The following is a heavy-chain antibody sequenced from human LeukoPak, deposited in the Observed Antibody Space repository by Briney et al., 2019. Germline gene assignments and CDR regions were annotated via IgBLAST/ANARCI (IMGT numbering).Heavy chain of an antibody. Sequence: GESLKISWKCSGYSFTNYWIGWVRQMPGKGLEWMGIIAPDGSDTRYSPSFQGQVTISADKSSSAAYLQWSSLKASDTAMYYCARLTSSWSFDYWGQGTLVTVSS. CDR3: ARLTSSWSFDY. J-gene: IGHJ4*02. CDR2: IAPDGSDT. D-gene: IGHD2-2*01. CDR1: GYSFTNYW. V-gene: IGHV5-51*01.